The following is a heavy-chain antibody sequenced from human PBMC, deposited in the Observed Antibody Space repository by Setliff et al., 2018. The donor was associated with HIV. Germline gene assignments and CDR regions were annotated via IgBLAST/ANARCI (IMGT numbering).Heavy chain of an antibody. J-gene: IGHJ6*03. CDR2: INHSGST. CDR3: ARGANWNYEDYYYYMDV. D-gene: IGHD1-7*01. V-gene: IGHV4-34*01. Sequence: SETLSLTCAVYGGSFSGYYRSWIRRPPGKGLEWIGEINHSGSTNYNPSLKSRVTISVDTSKNQFSLKLSSVTAADTAVYYCARGANWNYEDYYYYMDVWGKGTTVTVSS. CDR1: GGSFSGYY.